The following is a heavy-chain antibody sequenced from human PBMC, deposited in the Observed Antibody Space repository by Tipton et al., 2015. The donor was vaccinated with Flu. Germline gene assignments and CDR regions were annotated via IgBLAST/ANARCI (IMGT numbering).Heavy chain of an antibody. J-gene: IGHJ4*02. CDR1: GASTRSFY. Sequence: TLSLTCTVSGASTRSFYWGWIRQPPGKGLEWIGSVYYSGSTYYSPSLKSRVTISVDTSKNQFSLKVNSVTATDTAVYFCARLGRVGPTDYWGQGTLVTVSS. CDR2: VYYSGST. CDR3: ARLGRVGPTDY. D-gene: IGHD1-26*01. V-gene: IGHV4-39*01.